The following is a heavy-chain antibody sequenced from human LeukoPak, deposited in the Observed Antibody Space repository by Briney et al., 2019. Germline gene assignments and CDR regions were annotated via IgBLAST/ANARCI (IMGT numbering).Heavy chain of an antibody. V-gene: IGHV4-59*01. D-gene: IGHD4-17*01. CDR1: GGSISSYY. J-gene: IGHJ4*02. Sequence: SETLSLTCTVSGGSISSYYWSWIRQPPGKGLEWIGYIYYSGSTNYNPSLKSRVTISVDTSRNQFSLKLSSVTAADTAVYYCASYRVDYGTFDYWGQGTLVTVSS. CDR3: ASYRVDYGTFDY. CDR2: IYYSGST.